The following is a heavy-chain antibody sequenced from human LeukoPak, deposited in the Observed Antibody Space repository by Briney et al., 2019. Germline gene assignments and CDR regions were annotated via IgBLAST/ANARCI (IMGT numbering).Heavy chain of an antibody. J-gene: IGHJ5*02. CDR1: AFSFSSYA. CDR3: AKDEVGTS. D-gene: IGHD2-15*01. V-gene: IGHV3-23*01. CDR2: ISGSGGST. Sequence: GGSLRLCCAASAFSFSSYAMSRVRQAPGEVLEWVSTISGSGGSTYYADSVKGRFTISRDNSKNTLYLHMNSLRADDTAVYYCAKDEVGTSWGQGTLVTVSS.